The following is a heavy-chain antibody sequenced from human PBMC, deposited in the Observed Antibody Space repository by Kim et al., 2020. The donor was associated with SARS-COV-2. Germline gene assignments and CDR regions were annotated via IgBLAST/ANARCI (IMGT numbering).Heavy chain of an antibody. CDR2: SGDRHASFAT. V-gene: IGHV3-73*01. CDR1: GLRFSDSA. D-gene: IGHD3-16*02. J-gene: IGHJ4*01. Sequence: GGSLRLSCEASGLRFSDSAVHWVRRASGKGPEWVGQSGDRHASFATTFAASVEGRFTISRDESTNTAYLQMRSLQIEDTALFFCLFLSGSETFIHEYWG. CDR3: LFLSGSETFIHEY.